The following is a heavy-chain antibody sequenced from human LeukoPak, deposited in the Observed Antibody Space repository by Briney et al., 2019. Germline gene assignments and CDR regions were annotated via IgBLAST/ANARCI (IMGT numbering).Heavy chain of an antibody. J-gene: IGHJ2*01. CDR3: AKEGGHSSSFRSFDL. V-gene: IGHV3-9*03. D-gene: IGHD6-6*01. Sequence: GGSLRLSCAASGFTFDDYAMHWVRQAPGKGLEWVSGISWNSGSIGYADSVKGRFTISRDNAKNSLYLQMNSLRAEDMALYYCAKEGGHSSSFRSFDLWGRGTLVTVSS. CDR1: GFTFDDYA. CDR2: ISWNSGSI.